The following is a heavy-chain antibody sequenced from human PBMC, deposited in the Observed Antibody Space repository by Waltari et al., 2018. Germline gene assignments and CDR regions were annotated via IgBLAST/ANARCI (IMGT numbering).Heavy chain of an antibody. V-gene: IGHV3-23*01. CDR1: GFTFSSYA. J-gene: IGHJ4*02. CDR3: ASPGSSSWYGAPLL. D-gene: IGHD6-13*01. CDR2: IMGSGGST. Sequence: EVQLLESGGGLVQPGGSLRLSCAASGFTFSSYAMSWVRQAPGKGLEWVSAIMGSGGSTYYADAVKGRFTISRDNSKNTLYLQMNSLRAEDTAVYYCASPGSSSWYGAPLLWGQGTLVTVSS.